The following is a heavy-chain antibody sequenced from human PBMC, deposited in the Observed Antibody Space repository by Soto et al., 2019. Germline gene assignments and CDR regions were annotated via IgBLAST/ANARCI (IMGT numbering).Heavy chain of an antibody. CDR2: INSDGSST. V-gene: IGHV3-74*01. J-gene: IGHJ6*03. D-gene: IGHD6-19*01. CDR3: ARVVPSVAVAAKRAGYYYYYYMDV. CDR1: GFTFSSYW. Sequence: GGSLRLSCAASGFTFSSYWMHWVRQAPGKGLVWVSRINSDGSSTSYADSVKGRFTISRDNAKNTLYLQMNSLRAEDTAVYYCARVVPSVAVAAKRAGYYYYYYMDVWGKGTTVTVSS.